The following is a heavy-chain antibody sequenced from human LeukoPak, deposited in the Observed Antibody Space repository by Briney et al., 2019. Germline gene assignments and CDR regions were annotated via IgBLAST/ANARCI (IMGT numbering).Heavy chain of an antibody. D-gene: IGHD1-26*01. V-gene: IGHV1-69*13. Sequence: ASVKVSCKASGGTISSYAIMWVRQAPGQGLEWMGGIIPMFDTADYAQKFQGRVTFTADESTNTAYMELSSLRSEDTAVYYCARGYSGYHDAFHIWGQGTMVTVSS. CDR3: ARGYSGYHDAFHI. CDR1: GGTISSYA. CDR2: IIPMFDTA. J-gene: IGHJ3*02.